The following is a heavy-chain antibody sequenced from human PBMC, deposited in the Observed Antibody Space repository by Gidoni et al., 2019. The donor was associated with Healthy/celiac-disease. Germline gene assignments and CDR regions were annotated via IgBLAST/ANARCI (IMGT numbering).Heavy chain of an antibody. Sequence: EVQLVESGGGWVQPGGSRRLSCAASGFTFSSYWMSWVRQAPGKGLEWVANIKQDGSEKYYVDSVKGRFTISRDNAKNSLYLQMNSLRAEDTAVYYCAREAYYYDSSGSSWGQGTLVTVSS. CDR2: IKQDGSEK. CDR1: GFTFSSYW. D-gene: IGHD3-22*01. CDR3: AREAYYYDSSGSS. J-gene: IGHJ4*02. V-gene: IGHV3-7*01.